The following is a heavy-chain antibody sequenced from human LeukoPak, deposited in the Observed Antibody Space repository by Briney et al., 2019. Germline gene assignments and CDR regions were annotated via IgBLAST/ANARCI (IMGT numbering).Heavy chain of an antibody. CDR1: GFTFSSYG. CDR3: AKQTYVWGSYRYTEADY. J-gene: IGHJ4*02. CDR2: ILNDGNNK. Sequence: GRSVRLSCAASGFTFSSYGMHWVRQAPGKGLEWVAVILNDGNNKYYADSVKGRFAISRDNSKNTLYLQMNSLRAEDTAVYYCAKQTYVWGSYRYTEADYWGQGTLVTGSS. D-gene: IGHD3-16*02. V-gene: IGHV3-30*18.